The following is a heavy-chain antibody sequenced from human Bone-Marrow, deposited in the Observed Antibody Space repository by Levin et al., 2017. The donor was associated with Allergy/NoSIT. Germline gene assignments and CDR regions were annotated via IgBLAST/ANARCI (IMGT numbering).Heavy chain of an antibody. Sequence: GGSLRLSCAASGFLVSSFSMTWVRQAPGKGLECISLVSGNDISYYADSVKGRLTVSRDNSKNTLSLHMDNLGADDTAVYYCARVLPPYWYFDLWGRGTLVTVPS. V-gene: IGHV3-53*01. CDR1: GFLVSSFS. CDR2: VSGNDIS. CDR3: ARVLPPYWYFDL. J-gene: IGHJ2*01.